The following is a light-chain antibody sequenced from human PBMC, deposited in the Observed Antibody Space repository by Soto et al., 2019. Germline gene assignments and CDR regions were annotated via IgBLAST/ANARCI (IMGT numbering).Light chain of an antibody. CDR3: QSYDSSLSDVV. V-gene: IGLV1-40*01. CDR1: SSNIGAGYD. Sequence: QSVLTQPPSVSGAPGQRVTISCTGSSSNIGAGYDVHWYQQLPGTAPKLLIYGNSNRPSGVPDRFSGSKSGTSASLAITGLKAEDEADYYCQSYDSSLSDVVFGGGTKRTVL. J-gene: IGLJ2*01. CDR2: GNS.